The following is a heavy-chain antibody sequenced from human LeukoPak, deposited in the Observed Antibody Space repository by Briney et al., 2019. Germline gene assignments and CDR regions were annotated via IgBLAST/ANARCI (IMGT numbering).Heavy chain of an antibody. D-gene: IGHD6-13*01. V-gene: IGHV1-8*01. CDR1: GYTFTSYD. CDR2: MNPNSGNT. CDR3: ARGKYSSSWSNWFDP. J-gene: IGHJ5*02. Sequence: ASVKVSCKASGYTFTSYDINWVRQATGQGLEWMGWMNPNSGNTGYAQKFQGRVTMTRSTSISTAYMELSSLRSEDTAVYYCARGKYSSSWSNWFDPWGQGTLVTVSS.